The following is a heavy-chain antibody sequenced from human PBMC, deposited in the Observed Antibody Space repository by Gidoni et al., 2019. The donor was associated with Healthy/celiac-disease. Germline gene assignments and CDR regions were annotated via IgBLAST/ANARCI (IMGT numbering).Heavy chain of an antibody. CDR2: ISLNSGSI. CDR3: AKDRIGVWKAFDI. Sequence: EVQLVEYGGGLVQPGRSLRLSCAASGFTSDDYAMHWVRQAPGKGLGWVSGISLNSGSIGYADSVKGRFTISRDNAKNSLYLQMNSLGAEDTALYYCAKDRIGVWKAFDIWGQGTMVTVSS. CDR1: GFTSDDYA. J-gene: IGHJ3*02. V-gene: IGHV3-9*02. D-gene: IGHD1-1*01.